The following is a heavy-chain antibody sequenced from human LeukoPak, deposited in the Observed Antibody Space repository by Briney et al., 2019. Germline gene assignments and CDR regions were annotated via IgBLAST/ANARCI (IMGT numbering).Heavy chain of an antibody. CDR3: AGLSGYDPYYFDY. V-gene: IGHV1-2*02. CDR2: IDPNSGGT. J-gene: IGHJ4*02. CDR1: GYTFTAHY. D-gene: IGHD5-12*01. Sequence: ASVKVSCRASGYTFTAHYIHWVRQAPGQGLEWMGWIDPNSGGTNYAQKFLGSVTMTGDTSINTAFMELSRLRSDDTAVYYCAGLSGYDPYYFDYWGQGTLVAVSS.